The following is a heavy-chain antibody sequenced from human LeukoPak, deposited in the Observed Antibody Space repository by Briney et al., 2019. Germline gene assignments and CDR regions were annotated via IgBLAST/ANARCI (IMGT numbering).Heavy chain of an antibody. CDR3: ARGYGGDGYNLYFYGMDV. D-gene: IGHD5-24*01. CDR1: GFTFSDYY. J-gene: IGHJ6*02. V-gene: IGHV3-11*01. Sequence: PGGSLRLSCAASGFTFSDYYMTWIRQAPGKGLEWVSYINSKGNTIYYPDPVKGRFTISRDNAKNSLYLQMNRLRAEDTAVYYCARGYGGDGYNLYFYGMDVWGQGTTVTVSS. CDR2: INSKGNTI.